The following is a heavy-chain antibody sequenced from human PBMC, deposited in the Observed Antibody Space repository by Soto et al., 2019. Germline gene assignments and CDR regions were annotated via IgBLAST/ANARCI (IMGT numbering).Heavy chain of an antibody. J-gene: IGHJ3*01. V-gene: IGHV3-23*01. Sequence: GGSLRLSCAASGFTFGNYAMNWVRQAPGKGLEWISSISDPGTSTYYANSVKGRFSMSRDNSKNTLFLQMNRLSADDTAVYFCAKSLVTPSDAFDLWGRGTLVTVSS. CDR3: AKSLVTPSDAFDL. CDR2: ISDPGTST. CDR1: GFTFGNYA. D-gene: IGHD2-21*02.